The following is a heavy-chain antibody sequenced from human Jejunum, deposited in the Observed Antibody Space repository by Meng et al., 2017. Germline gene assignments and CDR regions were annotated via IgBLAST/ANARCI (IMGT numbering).Heavy chain of an antibody. J-gene: IGHJ4*02. CDR1: GDSISSGEYF. V-gene: IGHV4-30-4*01. D-gene: IGHD2-2*01. Sequence: QVQLQEAGPGLVKPSQALSLTCPVSGDSISSGEYFWSWIRQPPGKGLEWIGYMDYRGSTFYNPSLKSRVTISADTSKNQFSLKLSSVTAADTAVYFCARGELLWDYWGQGTLVTVSS. CDR3: ARGELLWDY. CDR2: MDYRGST.